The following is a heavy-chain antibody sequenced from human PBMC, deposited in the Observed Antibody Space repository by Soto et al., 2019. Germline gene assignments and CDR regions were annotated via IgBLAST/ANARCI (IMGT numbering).Heavy chain of an antibody. CDR1: GFTFSSYA. CDR2: ISYDGSNK. D-gene: IGHD1-26*01. CDR3: ARDGPSGSYLGTHYYYGMDV. V-gene: IGHV3-30-3*01. Sequence: GGSLRLSCAASGFTFSSYAMHWVRQAPGKGLEWVAVISYDGSNKYYADSVKGRFTISRDNSKNTLYLQMNSLRAEDTAVYYCARDGPSGSYLGTHYYYGMDVWGQGTTVTVSS. J-gene: IGHJ6*02.